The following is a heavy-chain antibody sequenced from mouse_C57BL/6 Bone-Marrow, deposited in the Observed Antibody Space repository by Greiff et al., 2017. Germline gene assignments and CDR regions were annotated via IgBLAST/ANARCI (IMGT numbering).Heavy chain of an antibody. D-gene: IGHD1-1*01. J-gene: IGHJ1*03. CDR1: GFTFSDYY. CDR2: INYDGSST. CDR3: ARDPLYYYGSSFSYWYFDV. V-gene: IGHV5-16*01. Sequence: EVMLVESEGGLVQPGSSMKLSCTASGFTFSDYYMAWVRQVPEKGLEWVANINYDGSSTYYLDSLKSRFIISRDNAKNILYLQMSSLKSEDTATYYCARDPLYYYGSSFSYWYFDVWGTGTTVTVSS.